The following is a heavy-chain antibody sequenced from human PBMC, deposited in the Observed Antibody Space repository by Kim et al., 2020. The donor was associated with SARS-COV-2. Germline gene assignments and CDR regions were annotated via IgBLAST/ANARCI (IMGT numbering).Heavy chain of an antibody. CDR1: GFSFTDYA. D-gene: IGHD6-13*01. J-gene: IGHJ3*02. CDR2: INGGNGNT. Sequence: ASVKVSCKASGFSFTDYAMYWVRQAPGRRLEWMGWINGGNGNTRYSQKFQGRFTIIRDTSATTAYMELNSLKSEDTALYYCAREQQRGGLDIWGQGTMVT. CDR3: AREQQRGGLDI. V-gene: IGHV1-3*01.